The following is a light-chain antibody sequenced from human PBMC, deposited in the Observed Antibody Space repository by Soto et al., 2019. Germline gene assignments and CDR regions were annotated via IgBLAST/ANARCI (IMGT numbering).Light chain of an antibody. J-gene: IGKJ4*01. CDR2: DAS. CDR1: QNVASGY. V-gene: IGKV3-20*01. CDR3: QQYGNPPLT. Sequence: EVVLTQSPGTLSLSPGETATLSCRASQNVASGYLAWYQVTPGQAPRLLIFDASSRATGIPDRFSGSRSGTGFTLTISRLEPEDFAVYYCQQYGNPPLTFGGGTKVEIK.